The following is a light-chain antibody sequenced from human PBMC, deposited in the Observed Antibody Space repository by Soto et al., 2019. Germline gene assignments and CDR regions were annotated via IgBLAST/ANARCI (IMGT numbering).Light chain of an antibody. J-gene: IGLJ1*01. V-gene: IGLV2-14*01. CDR2: DVS. Sequence: QSVLTQPASVXGSPGQSITISCTGTSSDVGGYNYVSWYQQHPGKAPKLMIYDVSNRPSGVSNRFSGSKSGNTAFLIISGLQAEDEADYYCSSYTSSSTRVFGTGTKVTVL. CDR3: SSYTSSSTRV. CDR1: SSDVGGYNY.